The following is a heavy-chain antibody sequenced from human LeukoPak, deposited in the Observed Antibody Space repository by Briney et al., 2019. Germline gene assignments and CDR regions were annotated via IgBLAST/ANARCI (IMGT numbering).Heavy chain of an antibody. J-gene: IGHJ4*02. D-gene: IGHD4-17*01. Sequence: GRSLRLSCAASGFTFSSYAMHWVRQAPGKGLEWVAVISYDGSNKYYADSVKGRFAISRDNSKNTLYLQMNSLRAEDTAVYYCARDRGSDGDLNFDYWGQGTLVTVSS. CDR3: ARDRGSDGDLNFDY. CDR2: ISYDGSNK. V-gene: IGHV3-30*09. CDR1: GFTFSSYA.